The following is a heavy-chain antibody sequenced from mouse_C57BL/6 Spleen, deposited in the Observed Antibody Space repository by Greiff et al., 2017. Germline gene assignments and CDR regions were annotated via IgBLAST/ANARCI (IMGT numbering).Heavy chain of an antibody. CDR3: AYYDLYAMDY. D-gene: IGHD2-4*01. Sequence: QVQLLQPGTELVKPGASVKLSCKASGYTFTSYWMPWVQQRPGQGLELIGNINPSDGGPNYPEKCKSKARQNVDKSSSTEYMQLSSLTSEDSAVYYCAYYDLYAMDYWGQGTSVTVSS. CDR1: GYTFTSYW. J-gene: IGHJ4*01. CDR2: INPSDGGP. V-gene: IGHV1-53*01.